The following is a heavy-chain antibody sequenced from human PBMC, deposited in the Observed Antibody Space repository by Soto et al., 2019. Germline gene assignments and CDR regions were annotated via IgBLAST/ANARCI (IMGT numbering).Heavy chain of an antibody. CDR3: AKDSYYDVLTGYSRNAFDI. CDR2: INPNNGVT. Sequence: ASVKVSFKASGSTFPGYYMHWVRQAPGQGLEWMGWINPNNGVTNFAQSFQGRVTMTRDTSISTAYMELSSLRSDDTAVYFCAKDSYYDVLTGYSRNAFDIWGQGTMVTVSS. V-gene: IGHV1-2*02. D-gene: IGHD3-9*01. CDR1: GSTFPGYY. J-gene: IGHJ3*02.